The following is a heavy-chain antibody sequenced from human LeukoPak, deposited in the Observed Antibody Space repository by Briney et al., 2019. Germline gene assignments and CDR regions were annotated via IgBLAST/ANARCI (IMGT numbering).Heavy chain of an antibody. D-gene: IGHD3-22*01. CDR3: ASSNYDSSGSSPDY. Sequence: GGSLRLSCAASGFTFSSYSMNWVRQAPGKGLEWVSSISSSSSYIYYADSVKGRFTISRDNAKNSLYLQMNSLGAEDTAVYYCASSNYDSSGSSPDYWGQGTLVTVSS. CDR1: GFTFSSYS. V-gene: IGHV3-21*01. CDR2: ISSSSSYI. J-gene: IGHJ4*02.